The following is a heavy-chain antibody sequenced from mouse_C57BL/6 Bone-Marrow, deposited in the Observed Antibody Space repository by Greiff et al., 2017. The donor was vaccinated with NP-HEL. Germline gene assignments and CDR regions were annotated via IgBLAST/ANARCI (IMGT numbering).Heavy chain of an antibody. CDR1: GFNIKDDY. V-gene: IGHV14-4*01. CDR3: RSYTRDYFDY. J-gene: IGHJ2*01. CDR2: IDPENGDT. D-gene: IGHD2-10*01. Sequence: EVQLQQSGAELVRPGASVKLSCTASGFNIKDDYMHWVKQRPEQGLEWIGWIDPENGDTEYASKFQGKATITADTSSNTAYLQLSSLTSEDTVVYYCRSYTRDYFDYWGQGTTLTVSS.